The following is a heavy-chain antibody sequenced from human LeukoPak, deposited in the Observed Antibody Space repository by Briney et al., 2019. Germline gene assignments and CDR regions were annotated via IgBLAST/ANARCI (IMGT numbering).Heavy chain of an antibody. D-gene: IGHD3-10*01. V-gene: IGHV3-23*01. CDR1: GFTFSSYA. Sequence: GGSLRLSCAASGFTFSSYATSWVRQAPGKGLEWVSAISGSGGSTYYADSVKGRFTISRDNSKNTLYLQMNSLRAEDTAVCYCAKDRHMVRGVIDYWGQGTLVTVSS. J-gene: IGHJ4*02. CDR2: ISGSGGST. CDR3: AKDRHMVRGVIDY.